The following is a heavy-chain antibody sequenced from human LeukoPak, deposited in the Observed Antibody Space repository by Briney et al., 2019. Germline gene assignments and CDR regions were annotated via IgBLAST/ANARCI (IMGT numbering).Heavy chain of an antibody. V-gene: IGHV3-30-3*02. CDR3: AKLKGAFDI. J-gene: IGHJ3*02. CDR2: ISYDGSNK. Sequence: GGSLRLSCAASGFTFSSYAMHWVRQAPGKGLEWVAVISYDGSNKYYADSVKGRFTISRDNSKNTLYLQMNSLRAEDTAVYYCAKLKGAFDIWGQGTMVTVSS. CDR1: GFTFSSYA.